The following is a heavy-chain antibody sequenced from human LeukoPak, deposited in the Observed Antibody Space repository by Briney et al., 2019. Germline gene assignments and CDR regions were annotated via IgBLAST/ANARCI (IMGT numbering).Heavy chain of an antibody. CDR1: GYTFTSYG. CDR3: ARVPEYCSSTSCPDY. J-gene: IGHJ4*02. D-gene: IGHD2-2*01. CDR2: ISAYNGNT. Sequence: ASVKVSCKASGYTFTSYGISWVRQAPGQGLEWMGWISAYNGNTNYAQKLQGRATMTTDTSTSTAYMELRSLRSDDTAVYYCARVPEYCSSTSCPDYWGQGTLVTVSS. V-gene: IGHV1-18*01.